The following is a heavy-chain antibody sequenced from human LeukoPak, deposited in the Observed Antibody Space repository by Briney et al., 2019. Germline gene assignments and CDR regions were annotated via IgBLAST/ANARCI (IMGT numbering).Heavy chain of an antibody. J-gene: IGHJ4*02. CDR3: ARVSVTGSFDY. CDR1: GGTFSSYA. V-gene: IGHV1-69*04. D-gene: IGHD2-21*02. CDR2: IIPILGIA. Sequence: SVKVSCKASGGTFSSYAISWVRQAPGQGLEWMGRIIPILGIANYAQKFQGRVTITADKSTSTAYMELSSLRSEDTAVYYCARVSVTGSFDYWGQGTLVTVSS.